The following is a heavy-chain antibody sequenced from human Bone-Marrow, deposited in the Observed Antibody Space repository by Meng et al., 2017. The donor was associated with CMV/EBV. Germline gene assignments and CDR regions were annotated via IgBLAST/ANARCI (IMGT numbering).Heavy chain of an antibody. CDR2: ISASGDST. V-gene: IGHV3-23*01. J-gene: IGHJ4*02. Sequence: GGSLRLSCAASGFTFSSYAMNWVRQAPGKGLEWVSRISASGDSTYYADSVKGRFTISRDNSKNTLHLQMNSLRAEDTAVYYCAKLRRDGYNWDLDSWGQGTLVTVSS. D-gene: IGHD5-24*01. CDR1: GFTFSSYA. CDR3: AKLRRDGYNWDLDS.